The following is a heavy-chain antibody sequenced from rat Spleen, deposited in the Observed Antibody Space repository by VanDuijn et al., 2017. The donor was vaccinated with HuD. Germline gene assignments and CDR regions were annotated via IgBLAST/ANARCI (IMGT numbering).Heavy chain of an antibody. J-gene: IGHJ4*01. V-gene: IGHV5-20*01. CDR3: TTALYVMDA. CDR1: GFTFSDYY. CDR2: ISYDGGST. Sequence: EVQLVESDGGLVQPGRSLKLSCAASGFTFSDYYMAWVRQAPKKGLEWVAYISYDGGSTYYRDPVKGRFTISRDNAKSTLYLQMDSLRSEDTASYYCTTALYVMDAWGQGASVTVSS.